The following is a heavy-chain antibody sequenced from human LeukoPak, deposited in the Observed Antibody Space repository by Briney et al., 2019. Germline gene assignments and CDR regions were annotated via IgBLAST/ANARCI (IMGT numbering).Heavy chain of an antibody. CDR2: IYYSGST. J-gene: IGHJ3*02. D-gene: IGHD2-2*01. V-gene: IGHV4-59*01. CDR1: YX. CDR3: ARDSRPRVVVPAADAFDI. Sequence: YXWSWIRXPPGKGLEGIGYIYYSGSTNDNPSLKSRLTISVAPSNNQFSLKLGSVTAADTAVYYCARDSRPRVVVPAADAFDIWGQGTMVTVSS.